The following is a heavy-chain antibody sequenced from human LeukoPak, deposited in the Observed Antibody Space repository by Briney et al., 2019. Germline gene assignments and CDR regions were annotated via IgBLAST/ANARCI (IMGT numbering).Heavy chain of an antibody. CDR2: IWYDGSDK. CDR1: GYSFSRHG. Sequence: PGGSLRLSCAVSGYSFSRHGMHWVRQAPGKGLEWVAAIWYDGSDKYYADSVKGRFTISRDNSKNMLYLQMNSLRAEDTALYYCARLWGAVSGYFDYWGQGTLVTVSS. J-gene: IGHJ4*02. V-gene: IGHV3-33*01. D-gene: IGHD6-19*01. CDR3: ARLWGAVSGYFDY.